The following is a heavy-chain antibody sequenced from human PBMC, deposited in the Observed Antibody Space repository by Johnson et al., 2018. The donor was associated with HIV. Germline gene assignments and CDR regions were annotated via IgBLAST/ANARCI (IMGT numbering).Heavy chain of an antibody. CDR2: ISYDGSNK. J-gene: IGHJ3*02. CDR1: EFTFSNYA. CDR3: ARKVVVVAAAAGDAFDI. Sequence: QEKLVESGGGVVQPGRSLKLSCAASEFTFSNYAMHWVRQAPGKGLEWVAVISYDGSNKYYADSVKGRFTISRDNAKNTLYLQMNSLRAEDTAVYYCARKVVVVAAAAGDAFDIWGQGTMVTVSS. V-gene: IGHV3-30-3*01. D-gene: IGHD2-15*01.